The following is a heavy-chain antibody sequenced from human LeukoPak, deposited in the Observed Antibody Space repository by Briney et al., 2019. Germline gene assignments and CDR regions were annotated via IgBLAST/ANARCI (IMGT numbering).Heavy chain of an antibody. D-gene: IGHD5-18*01. CDR3: AKGRGYNYGYIFGYFDY. V-gene: IGHV3-7*03. Sequence: PGGSLRLSCAASGFTFSFYWMSWVRQAPGKGLEWVANIKEDGSEKYYVDSVKGRFTISRDNAKNSLYLQMNSLRAEDTALYYCAKGRGYNYGYIFGYFDYWGQGTLVTVSS. CDR2: IKEDGSEK. CDR1: GFTFSFYW. J-gene: IGHJ4*02.